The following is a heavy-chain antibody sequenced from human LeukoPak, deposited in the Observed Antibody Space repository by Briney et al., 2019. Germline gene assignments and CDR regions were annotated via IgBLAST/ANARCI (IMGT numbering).Heavy chain of an antibody. J-gene: IGHJ4*02. CDR3: ARSSGNYGYIFDY. CDR1: GFAFSSYA. CDR2: ISSNGGST. V-gene: IGHV3-64*01. Sequence: PGGSLRLSCAASGFAFSSYAMHWVRQAPGKGLEYVSAISSNGGSTYYANSVKGRFTISRDNSKNTLYLQMGSLGAEDMAVYYCARSSGNYGYIFDYWGQGTLVTVSS. D-gene: IGHD1-26*01.